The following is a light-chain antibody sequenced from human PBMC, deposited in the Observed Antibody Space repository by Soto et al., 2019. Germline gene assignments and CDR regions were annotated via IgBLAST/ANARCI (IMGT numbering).Light chain of an antibody. Sequence: DIQMTQSPSTLSASVGDRVTITCRASQSISSWLAWYQQKPGKAPKLLIYDASSLESGVPSRFSGSGSGTEFTLTISSLQPDDFATYYGQQYNSYLPWTFGQGTKVEIK. J-gene: IGKJ1*01. CDR1: QSISSW. CDR2: DAS. CDR3: QQYNSYLPWT. V-gene: IGKV1-5*01.